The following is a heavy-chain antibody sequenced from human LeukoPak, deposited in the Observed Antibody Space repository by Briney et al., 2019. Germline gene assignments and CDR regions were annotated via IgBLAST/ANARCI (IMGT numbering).Heavy chain of an antibody. CDR1: GGTFSSYA. V-gene: IGHV1-69*06. D-gene: IGHD5-12*01. CDR2: IIPIFGTA. J-gene: IGHJ4*02. Sequence: SVKVSCKASGGTFSSYAVSWVRQAPGQGLEWMGGIIPIFGTANYAQKFQGRVTITADKSTSTAYMELSSLRSEDTAVYYCAREGVATISGALDHWGQGTLVTVSS. CDR3: AREGVATISGALDH.